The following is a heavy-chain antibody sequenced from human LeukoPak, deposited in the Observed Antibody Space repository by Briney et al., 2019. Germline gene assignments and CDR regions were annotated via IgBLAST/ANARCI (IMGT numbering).Heavy chain of an antibody. V-gene: IGHV1-69*01. D-gene: IGHD1-26*01. CDR2: IIPIFGTA. J-gene: IGHJ4*02. Sequence: SVKVSCKASGGTFSSYAISWVRQAPGQGLEWMGGIIPIFGTANYAQKFQGRVTITADESTSTAYMELSSLRSEDTAVYYCARTAPSGSSDFDYWGQGTLVTVSS. CDR3: ARTAPSGSSDFDY. CDR1: GGTFSSYA.